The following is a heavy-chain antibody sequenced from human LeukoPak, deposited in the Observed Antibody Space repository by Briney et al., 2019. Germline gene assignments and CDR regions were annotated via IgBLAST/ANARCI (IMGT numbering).Heavy chain of an antibody. V-gene: IGHV3-48*01. CDR3: ARGSGSSWYFYFDY. CDR1: GFTFSSYS. D-gene: IGHD6-13*01. J-gene: IGHJ4*02. Sequence: GGSLRLSCAASGFTFSSYSMNWVRQAPGKGLEWLSYISSSSSTIYYADSVKGRFTISRDNAKNSLYLQMNSLRAEDTALYYCARGSGSSWYFYFDYWGQGTLVTVSS. CDR2: ISSSSSTI.